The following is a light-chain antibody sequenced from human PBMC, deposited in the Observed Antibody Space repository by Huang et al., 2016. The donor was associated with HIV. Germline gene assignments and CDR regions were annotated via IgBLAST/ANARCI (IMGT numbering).Light chain of an antibody. CDR2: GAS. V-gene: IGKV3-15*01. CDR1: QSVRSN. CDR3: QQYNNWPPRGT. J-gene: IGKJ1*01. Sequence: EIVMTQSPATLSVSPGERATLSCRASQSVRSNIAWYQQKVGQAPRLLIFGASTRATGVPARFSGSESGTGFTLTISSLQSEDVAIYYCQQYNNWPPRGTFGQGTKVEIK.